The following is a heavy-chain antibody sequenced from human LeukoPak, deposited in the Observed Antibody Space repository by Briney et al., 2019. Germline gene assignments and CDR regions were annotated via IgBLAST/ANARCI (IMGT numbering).Heavy chain of an antibody. CDR1: GFTFSSYA. J-gene: IGHJ4*02. CDR3: ARRYYYDSSGPFDY. Sequence: GGSLRLSCAASGFTFSSYAMSWVRQAPGKGLEGVSVISGSGGSTFYADSVKGRFTISRDNSKNTLYLQMNSLRAEDTAVYYCARRYYYDSSGPFDYWGQGTLVTVSS. CDR2: ISGSGGST. V-gene: IGHV3-23*01. D-gene: IGHD3-22*01.